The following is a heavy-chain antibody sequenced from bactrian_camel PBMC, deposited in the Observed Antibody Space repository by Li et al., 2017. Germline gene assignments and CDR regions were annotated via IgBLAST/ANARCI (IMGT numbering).Heavy chain of an antibody. Sequence: HVQLVESGGGSVQAGGSLRLSCAASGFTFSSYWMTWVRQAPGKGLEWVSSIYSDGSNTYYADSVKGRFTISRDNAKNTLYLQMNTLKPEDTALYYCAARSRRDWASLLQTTLYSYWGQGTQVTVS. CDR2: IYSDGSNT. D-gene: IGHD2*01. CDR3: AARSRRDWASLLQTTLYSY. V-gene: IGHV3S6*01. CDR1: GFTFSSYW. J-gene: IGHJ4*01.